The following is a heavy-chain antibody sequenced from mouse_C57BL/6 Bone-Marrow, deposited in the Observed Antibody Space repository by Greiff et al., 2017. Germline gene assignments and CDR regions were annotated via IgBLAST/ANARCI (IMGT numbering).Heavy chain of an antibody. CDR1: GYTFTSYW. Sequence: QVQLQQPGAELVKPGASVKLSCKASGYTFTSYWMHWVKQRTGQGLEWIGEIYPRSGNTYYNEKFKGKATLTADKSSSTAYMELRSLTSEDSAVYFCAYYRGYYAMDYWGQGTSVTVSS. V-gene: IGHV1-81*01. J-gene: IGHJ4*01. CDR2: IYPRSGNT. D-gene: IGHD1-1*01. CDR3: AYYRGYYAMDY.